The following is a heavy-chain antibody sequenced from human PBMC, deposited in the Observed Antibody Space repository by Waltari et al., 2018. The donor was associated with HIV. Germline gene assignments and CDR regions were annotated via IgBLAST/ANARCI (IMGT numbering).Heavy chain of an antibody. V-gene: IGHV4-39*07. Sequence: QLQLQESGPGLVKPSETLSLTCTVSGGSISSSSYYWGWIRQPPGKGLEWIGNIYYSGSTYYNPSLRSRVTISVDTSKNQFSLKLTSVTAADTAMYYCARNPYCTNGICYATWYFDLWGRGTLVTVSS. CDR2: IYYSGST. CDR1: GGSISSSSYY. CDR3: ARNPYCTNGICYATWYFDL. J-gene: IGHJ2*01. D-gene: IGHD2-8*01.